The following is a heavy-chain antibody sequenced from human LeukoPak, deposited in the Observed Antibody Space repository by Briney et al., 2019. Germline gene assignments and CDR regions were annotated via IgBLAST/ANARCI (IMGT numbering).Heavy chain of an antibody. Sequence: PGRSLRLSCAASGFTFSSYGMHWVRQAPGKGLEWVSAISGSGGSTYYADSVKGRFTISRDNSKNTLYLQMNSLRAEDTAVYYCAACGHSYVADYWGQGTLVTVSS. CDR1: GFTFSSYG. D-gene: IGHD5-18*01. V-gene: IGHV3-23*01. CDR2: ISGSGGST. CDR3: AACGHSYVADY. J-gene: IGHJ4*02.